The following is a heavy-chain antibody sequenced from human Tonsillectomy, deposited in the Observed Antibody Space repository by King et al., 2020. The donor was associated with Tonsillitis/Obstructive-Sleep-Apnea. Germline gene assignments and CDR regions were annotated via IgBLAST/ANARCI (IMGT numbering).Heavy chain of an antibody. J-gene: IGHJ6*03. CDR1: GFTFSTYG. CDR2: ISYDGSNK. Sequence: VQLVESGGGVVQPGRSLRLSCAASGFTFSTYGMHWVRQAPGKGLEWVAGISYDGSNKYYADSVKGRFTISRDNSNNTLYLQMNSLRAEDTAVYYCSKAGEQWFGEPEKRPAYYYYMDVWGKGTTVTVSS. V-gene: IGHV3-30*18. D-gene: IGHD3-10*01. CDR3: SKAGEQWFGEPEKRPAYYYYMDV.